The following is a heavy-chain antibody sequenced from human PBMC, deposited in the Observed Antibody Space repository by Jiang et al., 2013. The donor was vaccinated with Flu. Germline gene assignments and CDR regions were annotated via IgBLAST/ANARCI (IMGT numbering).Heavy chain of an antibody. V-gene: IGHV3-30*18. CDR2: ISYDGSNK. CDR3: AKSSGYSSSYGMDV. Sequence: VQLVESGGGVVQPGRSLRLSCAASGFTFSSYGMHWVRQAPGKGLEWVAVISYDGSNKYYADSVKGRFTISRDNSKNTLYLQMNSLRAEDTAVYYCAKSSGYSSSYGMDVVGPRDHGHRLL. J-gene: IGHJ6*02. CDR1: GFTFSSYG. D-gene: IGHD6-13*01.